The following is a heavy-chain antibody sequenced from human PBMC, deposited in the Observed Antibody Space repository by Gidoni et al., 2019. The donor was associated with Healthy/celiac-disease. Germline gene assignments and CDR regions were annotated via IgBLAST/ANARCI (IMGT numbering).Heavy chain of an antibody. CDR2: SSSNWGST. D-gene: IGHD3-22*01. CDR1: GFTFRRYA. V-gene: IGHV3-64D*08. Sequence: EVQLVESGGGLVQLGGSRSLSCSALGFTFRRYAMHWVRQAPGKGLEYVSASSSNWGSTYYADSVKVRFTISRDNSKNTLYLQMSSLRAEDTAVYYCVKGADDSSGYRYWYFDLWGRGTLVTVSS. J-gene: IGHJ2*01. CDR3: VKGADDSSGYRYWYFDL.